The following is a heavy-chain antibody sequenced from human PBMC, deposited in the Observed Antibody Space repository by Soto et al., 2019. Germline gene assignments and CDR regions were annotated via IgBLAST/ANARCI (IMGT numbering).Heavy chain of an antibody. D-gene: IGHD2-15*01. J-gene: IGHJ4*02. CDR3: AKNHEGYDYFDY. V-gene: IGHV3-30*18. Sequence: QVQLVESGGGEVQPGRALRLSCAASGFTFGSYGMHWVRQAPGKGLEWVAVISYDGSNKYYADSVKGRFTISRDNSKNTLYLQKNSLRAEDTAVYYCAKNHEGYDYFDYWGQGTLVTVSS. CDR2: ISYDGSNK. CDR1: GFTFGSYG.